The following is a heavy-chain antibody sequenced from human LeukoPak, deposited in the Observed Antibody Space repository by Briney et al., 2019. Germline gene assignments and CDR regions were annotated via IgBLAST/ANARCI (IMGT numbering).Heavy chain of an antibody. CDR3: ARTRLITIFGVVTAKYMDV. V-gene: IGHV1-8*01. CDR1: GYTFTSYD. CDR2: MNPNRGNT. D-gene: IGHD3-3*01. Sequence: ASVKVSCKASGYTFTSYDINWVRQATGQGLEWMGWMNPNRGNTGYAQKFQGRVTMTRNTSISTAYMELSSLRSEDTAVYYCARTRLITIFGVVTAKYMDVWGKGTTVTVSS. J-gene: IGHJ6*03.